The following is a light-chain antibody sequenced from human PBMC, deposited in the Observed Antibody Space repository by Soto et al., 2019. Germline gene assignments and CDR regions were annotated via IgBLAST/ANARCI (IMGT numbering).Light chain of an antibody. V-gene: IGLV2-14*03. Sequence: QSVLTQPASVSGSPGQSITISCTGTSSDVGGYNYVSWYQHHPGKVPQLLIYDVINRPSGVCDRFCGSKSGTTASLTISGLQAEDEADYYCYSYTTSNTYVFGTGTKVNVL. CDR1: SSDVGGYNY. CDR3: YSYTTSNTYV. CDR2: DVI. J-gene: IGLJ1*01.